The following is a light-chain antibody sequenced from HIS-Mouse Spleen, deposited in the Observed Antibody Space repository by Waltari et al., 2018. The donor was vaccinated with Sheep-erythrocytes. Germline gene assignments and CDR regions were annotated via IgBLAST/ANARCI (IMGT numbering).Light chain of an antibody. CDR2: EGS. Sequence: QSALTQPASVSGSPGQSITISCPGTSSDVGIYNLVSWYQQHPGKAPKPMIYEGSKRPSGVSNRFSGSKSGNTASLTISGLQAEDEADYYCCSYAGSSTPWVFGGGTKLTVL. CDR3: CSYAGSSTPWV. CDR1: SSDVGIYNL. J-gene: IGLJ3*02. V-gene: IGLV2-23*01.